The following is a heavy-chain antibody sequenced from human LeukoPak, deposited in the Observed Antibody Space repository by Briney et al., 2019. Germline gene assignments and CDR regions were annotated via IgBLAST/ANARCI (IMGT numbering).Heavy chain of an antibody. J-gene: IGHJ4*02. V-gene: IGHV1-2*02. Sequence: ASVKVSCKASGYTFTGYYMHWVRQAPGQGLEWMGWINPNSGGTNYAQKFQGRVTMTRDTSISTAYMGLSRLRSNDTAVYYCARVDVDTAMVECCFDYWGQGTLVTVSS. CDR2: INPNSGGT. CDR3: ARVDVDTAMVECCFDY. D-gene: IGHD5-18*01. CDR1: GYTFTGYY.